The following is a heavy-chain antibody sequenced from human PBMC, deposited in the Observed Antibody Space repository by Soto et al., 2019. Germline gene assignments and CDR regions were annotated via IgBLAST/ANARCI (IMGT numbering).Heavy chain of an antibody. CDR3: ARDPAIYSGKFDYGLDV. CDR1: GFTFSNYE. Sequence: GGSVRLSCAASGFTFSNYEMNWVRQAPGKGLEWVSYIGNRGRTIYYADSVKGRFTISRDNAKNSLYLQMNSLRAEDTAVYYCARDPAIYSGKFDYGLDVWGQGTTVTVSS. CDR2: IGNRGRTI. J-gene: IGHJ6*02. D-gene: IGHD4-4*01. V-gene: IGHV3-48*03.